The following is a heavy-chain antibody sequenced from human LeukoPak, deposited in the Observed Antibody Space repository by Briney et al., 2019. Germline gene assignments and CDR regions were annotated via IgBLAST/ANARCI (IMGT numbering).Heavy chain of an antibody. CDR2: ITNNGDNT. V-gene: IGHV3-23*01. Sequence: PGGSLRLSCAASGFTFGPYAMSWVRQAPERGLEWVSSITNNGDNTYYADSVKGRFTISRDNSKNTLYLQMNSLRAEDTAIFYCAKGRGVVGASTPDYWGQGTLVTVSS. CDR3: AKGRGVVGASTPDY. CDR1: GFTFGPYA. D-gene: IGHD1-26*01. J-gene: IGHJ4*02.